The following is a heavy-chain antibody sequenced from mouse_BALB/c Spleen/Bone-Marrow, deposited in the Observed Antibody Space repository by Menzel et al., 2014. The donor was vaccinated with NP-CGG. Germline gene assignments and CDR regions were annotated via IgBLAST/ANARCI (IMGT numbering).Heavy chain of an antibody. V-gene: IGHV5-9-3*01. CDR2: ISSGGSYT. J-gene: IGHJ3*01. D-gene: IGHD2-4*01. CDR3: ARKSYYDYDGRPWFAY. Sequence: EVKLVESGGGLVKPGGSLKLSCAASGFTFSSYAMSWVRQTPEKRLEWVATISSGGSYTYYPDSVKGRLTISRDNAKNTLYLQMSSLRSEDTAMYYCARKSYYDYDGRPWFAYWGQGTLVTVSA. CDR1: GFTFSSYA.